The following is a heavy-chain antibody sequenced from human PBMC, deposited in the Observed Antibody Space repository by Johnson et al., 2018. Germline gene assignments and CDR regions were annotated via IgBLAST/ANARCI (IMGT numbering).Heavy chain of an antibody. V-gene: IGHV3-30*18. D-gene: IGHD5-24*01. CDR1: RFTFSAHG. Sequence: QVQLVETGGGVVQPGESLRLSCVASRFTFSAHGMHWVRQAPGKGLEWVAVMSSDGSNRYYADSVKGRFFISRENSKNTLYLQMNSLRTEDTAGYDCAKSRLARDGYNQKYYSGLEVWGQGTQVTVSS. J-gene: IGHJ6*02. CDR3: AKSRLARDGYNQKYYSGLEV. CDR2: MSSDGSNR.